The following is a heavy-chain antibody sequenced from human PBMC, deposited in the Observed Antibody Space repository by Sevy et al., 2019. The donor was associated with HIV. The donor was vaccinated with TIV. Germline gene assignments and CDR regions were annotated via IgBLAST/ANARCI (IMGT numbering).Heavy chain of an antibody. CDR3: AHRGGVQFYDSSGYYSRAEYFHP. D-gene: IGHD3-22*01. J-gene: IGHJ1*01. CDR2: IYWNENQ. V-gene: IGHV2-5*01. Sequence: SGPTLVKPTQTLTLTCTFSGFSLSSSGDGVGWIRQPPGKALEWLANIYWNENQRYSPSLKSRLTITKDTSKNQVVLTMTNMDPVDTATYYCAHRGGVQFYDSSGYYSRAEYFHPWGQGTLITVSS. CDR1: GFSLSSSGDG.